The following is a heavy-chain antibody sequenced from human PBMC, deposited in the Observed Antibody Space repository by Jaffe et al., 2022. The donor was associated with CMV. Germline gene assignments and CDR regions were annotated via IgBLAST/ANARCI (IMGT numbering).Heavy chain of an antibody. CDR3: APPLDGSGSYYPLDI. J-gene: IGHJ3*02. V-gene: IGHV3-21*01. CDR2: ISSSSSYI. D-gene: IGHD3-10*01. Sequence: EVQLVESGGGLVKPGGSLRLSCAASGFTFSSYSMNWVRQAPGKGLEWVSSISSSSSYIYYADSVKGRFTISRDNAKNSLYLQMNSLRAEDTAVYYCAPPLDGSGSYYPLDIWGQGTMVTVSS. CDR1: GFTFSSYS.